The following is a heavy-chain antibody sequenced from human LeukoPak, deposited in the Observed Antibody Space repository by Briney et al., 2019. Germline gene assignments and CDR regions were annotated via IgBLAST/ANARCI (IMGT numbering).Heavy chain of an antibody. J-gene: IGHJ6*03. D-gene: IGHD1-14*01. CDR3: ASIRRDYYYYYMDV. CDR2: IYHSGST. V-gene: IGHV4-38-2*02. CDR1: GYSISSGYY. Sequence: SETLSLTCTVSGYSISSGYYWGWIRQPPGKGLEWIGSIYHSGSTYYNPSLKSRVTISVDTSKNQFSLKLSSVTAADTAVYYCASIRRDYYYYYMDVWGKGTTVTVSS.